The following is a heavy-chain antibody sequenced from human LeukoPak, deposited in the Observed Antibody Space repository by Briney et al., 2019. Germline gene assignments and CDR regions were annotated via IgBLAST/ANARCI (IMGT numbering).Heavy chain of an antibody. CDR3: ARAGGIRTAALDLDY. CDR1: GVSFSGYY. V-gene: IGHV4-34*01. D-gene: IGHD6-25*01. J-gene: IGHJ4*02. CDR2: INHSGST. Sequence: SETLSLTCAVYGVSFSGYYWSWIRQPPGKGLEWIGEINHSGSTNYNPSLKSRVTISVDTSKNQFSLKLSSVTAADTAVYYCARAGGIRTAALDLDYWGQGTLVTVSS.